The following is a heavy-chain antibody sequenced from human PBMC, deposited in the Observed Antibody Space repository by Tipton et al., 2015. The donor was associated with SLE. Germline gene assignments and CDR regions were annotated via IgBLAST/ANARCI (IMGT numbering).Heavy chain of an antibody. J-gene: IGHJ3*02. CDR3: AKLTDFADAFDI. Sequence: QSGAEVKKPGASVKVSCKASGYTFTSYDINWVRQATGQGLEWMGWMNPNSGNTGYAQKFRGRVTMTRNTSIITAYMELSSLRSEDTAVYYCAKLTDFADAFDIWGQGTMVSVSS. V-gene: IGHV1-8*01. CDR2: MNPNSGNT. CDR1: GYTFTSYD. D-gene: IGHD3-3*01.